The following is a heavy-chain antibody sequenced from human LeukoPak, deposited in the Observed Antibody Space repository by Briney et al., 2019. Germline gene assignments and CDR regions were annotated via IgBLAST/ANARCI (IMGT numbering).Heavy chain of an antibody. V-gene: IGHV3-48*03. CDR3: ARDPTYYYGSGTYSHYYGMDV. Sequence: PGGSLRLSCAASGFIFSSYEVNWVRQAPGKGLEWVSYISSSASTVHYADSVKGRFTVSRDNAKNSLYLQMNSLRAEDTAVYYCARDPTYYYGSGTYSHYYGMDVWGQGTTVTVSS. J-gene: IGHJ6*02. CDR1: GFIFSSYE. D-gene: IGHD3-10*01. CDR2: ISSSASTV.